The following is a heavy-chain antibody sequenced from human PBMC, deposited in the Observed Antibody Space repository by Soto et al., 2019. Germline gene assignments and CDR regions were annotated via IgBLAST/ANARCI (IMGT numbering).Heavy chain of an antibody. D-gene: IGHD3-10*01. Sequence: GGSLRLSCAASGFTFSNAWMSWVRQAPGKGLEWVGRIKSKTDGGTTDYAAPVKGRFTISRDDSKNTLYLQMNSLKTEDTAVYYCTTAPQLLDYYYCYGMDVWGQGTTVTVSS. V-gene: IGHV3-15*01. CDR3: TTAPQLLDYYYCYGMDV. CDR1: GFTFSNAW. J-gene: IGHJ6*02. CDR2: IKSKTDGGTT.